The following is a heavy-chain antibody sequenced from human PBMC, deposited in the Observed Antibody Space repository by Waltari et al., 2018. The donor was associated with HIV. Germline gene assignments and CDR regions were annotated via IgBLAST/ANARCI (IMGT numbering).Heavy chain of an antibody. D-gene: IGHD3-10*01. J-gene: IGHJ3*02. CDR3: ARVWFGELFPDI. CDR1: GFTFSSFW. Sequence: EVPLVESGGGLVKPGVSLRLNSAPSGFTFSSFWLHLVRQAPGKGLVWVSRINRDGSSTSYADSVKGRFTISRDNAKNTLYLQMNSLRAEDTAVYYCARVWFGELFPDIWGQGTMVTVSS. V-gene: IGHV3-74*01. CDR2: INRDGSST.